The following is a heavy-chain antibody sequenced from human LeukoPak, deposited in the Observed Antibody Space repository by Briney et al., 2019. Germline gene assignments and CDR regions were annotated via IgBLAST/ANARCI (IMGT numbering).Heavy chain of an antibody. D-gene: IGHD2-15*01. CDR3: ARAGYCSGGSCYGKDY. Sequence: PGRSLRLSCAASGFTCSSYGMHWVRQAPGKGLEWVAVIRYDGSNKYYADSVKGRFTISRDNPKNTLYLQMNSLRDEDTAVYYCARAGYCSGGSCYGKDYWGQGTLVTV. CDR1: GFTCSSYG. J-gene: IGHJ4*02. CDR2: IRYDGSNK. V-gene: IGHV3-33*01.